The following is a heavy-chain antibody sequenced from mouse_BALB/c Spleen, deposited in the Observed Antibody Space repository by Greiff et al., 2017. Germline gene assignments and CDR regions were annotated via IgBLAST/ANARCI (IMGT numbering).Heavy chain of an antibody. D-gene: IGHD1-1*01. J-gene: IGHJ2*01. CDR3: ARNLLLRYYFDY. V-gene: IGHV1S29*02. CDR2: IYPYNGGT. CDR1: GYTFTDYN. Sequence: EVQLQQSGPELVKPGASVKISCKASGYTFTDYNMHWVKQSHGKSLEWIGYIYPYNGGTGYNQKFKSKATLTVDNSSSTAYMELRSLTSEDSAVYYCARNLLLRYYFDYWGQGTTLTVSS.